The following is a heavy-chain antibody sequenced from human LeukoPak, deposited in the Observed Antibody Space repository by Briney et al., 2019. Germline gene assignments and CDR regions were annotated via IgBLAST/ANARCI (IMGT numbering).Heavy chain of an antibody. CDR2: IYYSGST. CDR3: ARHFHPIAMAGTGWFDP. J-gene: IGHJ5*02. CDR1: GGSISSSSYY. Sequence: PSETLSLTCTVSGGSISSSSYYWGWIRQPPGKGLEWIGSIYYSGSTYYNPSLKSRVTISVDTSKNQFSLKLSSVTAADTAVYYCARHFHPIAMAGTGWFDPWGQGTLVTVSS. V-gene: IGHV4-39*01. D-gene: IGHD6-19*01.